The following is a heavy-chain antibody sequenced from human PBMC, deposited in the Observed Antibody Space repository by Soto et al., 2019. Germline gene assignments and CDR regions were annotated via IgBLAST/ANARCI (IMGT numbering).Heavy chain of an antibody. D-gene: IGHD5-18*01. Sequence: PGGSLILSCAASGVTVSSNYMSWVRQAPGKGLEWVSVIYSGGSTYYADSVKGRFTISRDNSKNTLYLQMNSLRAEDTAVYYCARHGYNYGGGYFDYWGQGTLVTVSS. CDR2: IYSGGST. V-gene: IGHV3-66*04. CDR1: GVTVSSNY. CDR3: ARHGYNYGGGYFDY. J-gene: IGHJ4*02.